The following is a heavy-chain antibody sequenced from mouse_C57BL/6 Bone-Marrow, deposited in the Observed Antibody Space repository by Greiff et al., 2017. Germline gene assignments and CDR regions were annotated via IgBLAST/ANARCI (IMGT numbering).Heavy chain of an antibody. D-gene: IGHD1-1*01. J-gene: IGHJ2*01. CDR3: AREDSSRYFDY. Sequence: EVQVVQSGGGLVKPGGSLKLSCAASGFTFSSYAMSWVRQTPEKRLEWVATISDGGSYTYYPENVKGRFTISRDNAKNNLYLQMSHLKSEDTAMYYCAREDSSRYFDYWGQGTTLTVSS. CDR2: ISDGGSYT. CDR1: GFTFSSYA. V-gene: IGHV5-4*01.